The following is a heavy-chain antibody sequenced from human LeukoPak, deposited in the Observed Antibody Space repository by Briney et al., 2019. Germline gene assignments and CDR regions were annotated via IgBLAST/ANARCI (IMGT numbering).Heavy chain of an antibody. V-gene: IGHV3-66*02. J-gene: IGHJ4*02. CDR1: GFTVSSNY. Sequence: GGSLRLSCAASGFTVSSNYMSWVRQAPGKGLEWVSVIYSGGSTYYADSVKGRFTISRDNSKNTLYLQMNSLRAEDTAVYYCARGRHSGWYVYFDYWGQGTLVTVSS. CDR3: ARGRHSGWYVYFDY. CDR2: IYSGGST. D-gene: IGHD6-19*01.